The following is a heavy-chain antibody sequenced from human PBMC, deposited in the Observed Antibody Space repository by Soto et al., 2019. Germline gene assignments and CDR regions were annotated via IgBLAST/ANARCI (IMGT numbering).Heavy chain of an antibody. CDR1: GFTFRRHA. CDR3: ARSRNGGVADSFDY. V-gene: IGHV3-30-3*01. D-gene: IGHD2-15*01. CDR2: ISRDGSNE. Sequence: QVQLVASGGGVVQQGRSLTLSCEASGFTFRRHAIHWVRQAPGKGLEWVAVISRDGSNEYYEDSVKGRFTISRDNSKNTLFLQLNSLRLEDTAVYYCARSRNGGVADSFDYWCQGNLVTVSS. J-gene: IGHJ4*02.